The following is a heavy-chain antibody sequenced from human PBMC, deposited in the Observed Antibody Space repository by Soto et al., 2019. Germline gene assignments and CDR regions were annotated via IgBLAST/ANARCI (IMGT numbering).Heavy chain of an antibody. D-gene: IGHD3-3*01. Sequence: SVKVSCKASGGTFSSYAFSWVRQDPGQGLEWMGGIIPIFGTANYDPKVQGRVTITGDGSKTTAYRKLSILISKDTALYYCARPFYPHADDFLSARYSGFDPWGQGTLVTVSS. J-gene: IGHJ5*02. V-gene: IGHV1-69*13. CDR1: GGTFSSYA. CDR3: ARPFYPHADDFLSARYSGFDP. CDR2: IIPIFGTA.